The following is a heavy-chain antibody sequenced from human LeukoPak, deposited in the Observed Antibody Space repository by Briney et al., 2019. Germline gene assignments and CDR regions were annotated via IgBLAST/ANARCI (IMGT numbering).Heavy chain of an antibody. CDR2: IYTSGST. D-gene: IGHD4-23*01. J-gene: IGHJ4*02. CDR3: ARPPFYGGTGHSYFDY. V-gene: IGHV4-4*09. Sequence: SETLSLTCTVSGGSISSYYWSWIRQPPGKGLEWIGYIYTSGSTNYNPSLKSRVTISVDTSKNQFSLKLSSVTAADTAVYYCARPPFYGGTGHSYFDYWGRGTLATVSS. CDR1: GGSISSYY.